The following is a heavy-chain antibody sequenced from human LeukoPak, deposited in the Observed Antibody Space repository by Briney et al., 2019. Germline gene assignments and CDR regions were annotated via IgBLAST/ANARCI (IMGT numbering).Heavy chain of an antibody. CDR1: GFTFSSYG. D-gene: IGHD5-18*01. CDR3: ALTYRGYSYGPIDY. V-gene: IGHV3-30*03. J-gene: IGHJ4*02. Sequence: PRRSLRLSCAASGFTFSSYGMHWVRQAPGKGLEWVAVISYDGSNKYYADSVKGRFTISRDNSKNTLYLQMNSLRAEDTAVYYCALTYRGYSYGPIDYWGQGTLVTVSS. CDR2: ISYDGSNK.